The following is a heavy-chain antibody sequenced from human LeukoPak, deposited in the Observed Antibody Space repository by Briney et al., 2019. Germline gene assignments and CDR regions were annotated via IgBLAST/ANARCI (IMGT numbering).Heavy chain of an antibody. CDR2: INHSGST. V-gene: IGHV4-34*01. D-gene: IGHD6-6*01. Sequence: SETLSLTCAVYGGSFGGYYWSWIRQPPGKGLEWIGEINHSGSTNYNPSLKSRVTISVDTSKNQFSLKLSSVTAADTAVYYCATDRKLSSSSTFDYWGQGTLVTVSS. J-gene: IGHJ4*02. CDR1: GGSFGGYY. CDR3: ATDRKLSSSSTFDY.